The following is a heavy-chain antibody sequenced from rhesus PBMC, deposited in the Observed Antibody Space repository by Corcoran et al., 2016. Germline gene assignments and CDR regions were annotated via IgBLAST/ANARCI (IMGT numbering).Heavy chain of an antibody. Sequence: EVRLVESGGGLVQPGGSLRLSCAASGFTFSDYYMTWVRQAPGQGPEWVGFIRNTANGGTTEHAPSVKGRFTISRDDSKSIASLQMNSLKTEDTAVYYCANFRPGYGLDSWGQGVVVTVSS. CDR1: GFTFSDYY. J-gene: IGHJ6*01. V-gene: IGHV3-116*02. CDR2: IRNTANGGTT. CDR3: ANFRPGYGLDS.